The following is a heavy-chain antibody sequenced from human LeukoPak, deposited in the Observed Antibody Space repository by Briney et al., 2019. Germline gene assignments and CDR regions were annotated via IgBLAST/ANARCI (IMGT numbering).Heavy chain of an antibody. CDR2: ISYDGSNK. J-gene: IGHJ4*02. V-gene: IGHV3-30*04. D-gene: IGHD4-17*01. CDR1: GFTFSSYA. Sequence: GGSLRLSCAASGFTFSSYAMHWVRQAPGKGLEWVALISYDGSNKYYADSVKGRFTISRDNSKNTLFLQMNSLRAEDTAVYYCARVNYGDYLPSFDYWGQGTLVTVSS. CDR3: ARVNYGDYLPSFDY.